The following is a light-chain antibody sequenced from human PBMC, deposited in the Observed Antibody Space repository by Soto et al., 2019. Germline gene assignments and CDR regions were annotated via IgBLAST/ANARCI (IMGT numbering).Light chain of an antibody. CDR3: QQSHSSPLS. Sequence: IQMTQSPSSLSASVGDRVTITCRASQSFSRNLNWYQQKPGKAPELLIYTASNLQSGVPSRFSGSGSGTDFALTISSLQPDDSAVYYCQQSHSSPLSFGGGTKVEFK. CDR1: QSFSRN. V-gene: IGKV1-39*01. J-gene: IGKJ4*01. CDR2: TAS.